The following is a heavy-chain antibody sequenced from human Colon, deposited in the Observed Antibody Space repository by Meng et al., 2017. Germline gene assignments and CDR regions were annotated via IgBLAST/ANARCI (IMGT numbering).Heavy chain of an antibody. CDR3: ARTAMLDS. Sequence: QLLQSGAEVRKPGASVKVTCKASGYTFTSSDINWVRQATGRGLEWLGWMNPNNGNTGSAQKFQGRVSMTRDTSIGTAYMELSGLTSEDTAVYYCARTAMLDSWGQGTLVTVSS. CDR2: MNPNNGNT. CDR1: GYTFTSSD. V-gene: IGHV1-8*01. D-gene: IGHD2-2*01. J-gene: IGHJ5*01.